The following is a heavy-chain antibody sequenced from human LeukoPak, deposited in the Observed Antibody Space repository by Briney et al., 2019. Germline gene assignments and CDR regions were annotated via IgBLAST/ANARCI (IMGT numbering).Heavy chain of an antibody. J-gene: IGHJ4*02. D-gene: IGHD1-26*01. CDR2: ISSSSSYI. CDR1: GFTFSSYS. Sequence: GSLRLSCAASGFTFSSYSMNWVRQAPGKGLEWVSSISSSSSYIYYADSVKGRFTISRDNAKNTLYLQMNSLRAEDTAVYYCAKDSPVATRWGQGTLVTVSS. V-gene: IGHV3-21*04. CDR3: AKDSPVATR.